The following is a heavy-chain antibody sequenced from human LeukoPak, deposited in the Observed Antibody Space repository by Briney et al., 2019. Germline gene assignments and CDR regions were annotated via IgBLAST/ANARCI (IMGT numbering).Heavy chain of an antibody. D-gene: IGHD6-6*01. CDR1: GFTFKNYA. V-gene: IGHV3-9*01. J-gene: IGHJ4*02. Sequence: PGGSLRLSCAASGFTFKNYAMHWVRQAPGKGLEWVSSISWNSGNVDYADSVKGRFTLSRDNAKNSPYLQMSSLRAEDTALYYCAKSGTYSSSSGYIDSWGQGTLVTVSS. CDR3: AKSGTYSSSSGYIDS. CDR2: ISWNSGNV.